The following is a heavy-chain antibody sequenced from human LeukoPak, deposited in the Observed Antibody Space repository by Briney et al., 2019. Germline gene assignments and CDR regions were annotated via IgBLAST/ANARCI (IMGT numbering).Heavy chain of an antibody. J-gene: IGHJ4*02. Sequence: ASVKVSCKASGYTFTGYYMHWVRQAPGQGLEWMGRINPNSGGTNYAQKFQGRVTMTRDTSISTAYMELSRLRSDDTAVYYCARDFCADFWSGYCSFDYWGQGTLVTVSS. CDR3: ARDFCADFWSGYCSFDY. CDR2: INPNSGGT. V-gene: IGHV1-2*06. CDR1: GYTFTGYY. D-gene: IGHD3-3*01.